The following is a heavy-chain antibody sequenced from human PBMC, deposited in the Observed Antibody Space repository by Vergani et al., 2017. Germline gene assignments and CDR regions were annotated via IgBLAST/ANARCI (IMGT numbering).Heavy chain of an antibody. J-gene: IGHJ6*02. CDR3: ARSFVDCSSTSCFHQSMDV. V-gene: IGHV5-10-1*03. CDR1: GYSFTSYW. CDR2: IDPSDSYT. D-gene: IGHD2-2*01. Sequence: EVQLVPSGAEVKKPGESLRISCKGSGYSFTSYWISWVRQMPGKGLEWMGRIDPSDSYTNYSPSFQGHVTISADKSISTAYLQWSSLKASDTAMYYCARSFVDCSSTSCFHQSMDVWGQGTTVTVSS.